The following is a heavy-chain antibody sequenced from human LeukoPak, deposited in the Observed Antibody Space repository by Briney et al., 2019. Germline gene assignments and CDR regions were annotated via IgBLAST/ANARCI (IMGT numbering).Heavy chain of an antibody. V-gene: IGHV1-18*01. CDR1: GYTFTSYG. D-gene: IGHD6-13*01. CDR2: ISAYNGNT. J-gene: IGHJ4*02. Sequence: ASVKVSCKASGYTFTSYGISWVRQAPGQGLEWMGWISAYNGNTNYAQKLQGSVTMTTDTSTSTAYMELRSLRSEDTAVYYCARVARFGGIADNDYWGQGTLVTVSS. CDR3: ARVARFGGIADNDY.